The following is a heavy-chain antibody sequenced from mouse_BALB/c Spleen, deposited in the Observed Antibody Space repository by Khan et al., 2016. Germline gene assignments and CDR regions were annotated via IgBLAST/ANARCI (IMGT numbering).Heavy chain of an antibody. D-gene: IGHD1-1*01. V-gene: IGHV1S135*01. CDR2: IDPFNGGT. CDR1: GYSFTSYY. Sequence: VQLQQSGPELMKPGASVKISCKASGYSFTSYYMHWVKQSHGKSLEWIGYIDPFNGGTSYNQKFKGKATLTVDKSSSTAYMHLSSLTSEDSAGYFWASSTQSFYAMDYWGQGTSVTVSS. CDR3: ASSTQSFYAMDY. J-gene: IGHJ4*01.